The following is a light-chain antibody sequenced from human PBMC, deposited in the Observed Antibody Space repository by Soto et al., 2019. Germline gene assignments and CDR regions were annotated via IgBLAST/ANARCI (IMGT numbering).Light chain of an antibody. Sequence: QSVLTQPPSVSGSPGQSVAISCTGTSSDVGSFNRVSWYQQPPGTAPKLLLYEVSNRPSGVPDRFSGSKSGNTASLTISGLQAEDEADYYCNSYTSSSTYVFGTGTTLTVL. CDR3: NSYTSSSTYV. V-gene: IGLV2-18*02. CDR1: SSDVGSFNR. J-gene: IGLJ1*01. CDR2: EVS.